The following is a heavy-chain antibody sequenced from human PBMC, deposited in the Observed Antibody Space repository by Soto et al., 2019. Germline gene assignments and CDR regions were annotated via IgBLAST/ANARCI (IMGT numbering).Heavy chain of an antibody. V-gene: IGHV4-30-4*01. J-gene: IGHJ1*01. D-gene: IGHD3-22*01. CDR1: GGSISSDDYY. CDR2: IHSSGSI. CDR3: ARDLDGLHDDTSGPFPRPG. Sequence: NPSETLSLTCTVSGGSISSDDYYWSWIRQAPGRGLEWIGYIHSSGSIYYNPSLKSRATISIDTAGNQFSLKVSSVTVADTAVYYCARDLDGLHDDTSGPFPRPGWGQGTLVTVSS.